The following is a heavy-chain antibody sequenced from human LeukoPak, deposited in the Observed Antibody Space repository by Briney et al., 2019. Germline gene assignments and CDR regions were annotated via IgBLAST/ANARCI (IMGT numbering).Heavy chain of an antibody. J-gene: IGHJ5*02. CDR2: IYYSGST. CDR1: GGPISSSSYY. D-gene: IGHD3-3*01. Sequence: SETLSLTCTVSGGPISSSSYYWGWIRQPPGKGLEWIGSIYYSGSTYYNPSLKSRVTISVGTSKNQFSLKLSSVTAADTAVYYCARHSADYNWFDPWGQGTLVTVSS. V-gene: IGHV4-39*01. CDR3: ARHSADYNWFDP.